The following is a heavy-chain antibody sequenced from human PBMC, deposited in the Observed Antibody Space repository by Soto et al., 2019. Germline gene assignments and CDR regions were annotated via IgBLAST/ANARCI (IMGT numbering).Heavy chain of an antibody. J-gene: IGHJ5*02. Sequence: EVQVVESGGGLVQPGGSLRLSCAASGFTFISNSMNWVRQAPGKGLEWISYISSSSSTIYADSVKGRFTISRDNAKNSLYLQMNSLRDEDTAVYYCARVIWSGHLTSDLWGQGTLVTVSS. CDR1: GFTFISNS. V-gene: IGHV3-48*02. CDR3: ARVIWSGHLTSDL. D-gene: IGHD3-3*01. CDR2: ISSSSSTI.